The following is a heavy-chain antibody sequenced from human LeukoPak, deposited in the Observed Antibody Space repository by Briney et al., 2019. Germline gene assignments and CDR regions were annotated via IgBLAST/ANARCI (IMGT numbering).Heavy chain of an antibody. CDR3: ARDRVAAAFFDY. CDR2: IYYSGST. CDR1: GGSISSGGYY. D-gene: IGHD6-13*01. Sequence: KASETLSLTCTVSGGSISSGGYYWSWIRQHPGKGLEWIGYIYYSGSTYYNPSLKSRVTISVDTSKNQFSLKLSSVTAADTAVYYCARDRVAAAFFDYWGQGTLVTVSS. V-gene: IGHV4-31*03. J-gene: IGHJ4*02.